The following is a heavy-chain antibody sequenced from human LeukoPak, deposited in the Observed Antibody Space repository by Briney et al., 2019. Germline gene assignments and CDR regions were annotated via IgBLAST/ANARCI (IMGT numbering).Heavy chain of an antibody. CDR2: MNPNSGNT. Sequence: ASVKVSCKASGYTFTSYDINWVQQATGQGLEWMGWMNPNSGNTGYAQKFQGRVTMTRNTSISTAYMELSSLRSEDTAVYYCARTPTVVVPTRGYYMDVWGKGTTVTVSS. J-gene: IGHJ6*03. V-gene: IGHV1-8*01. CDR1: GYTFTSYD. CDR3: ARTPTVVVPTRGYYMDV. D-gene: IGHD2-2*01.